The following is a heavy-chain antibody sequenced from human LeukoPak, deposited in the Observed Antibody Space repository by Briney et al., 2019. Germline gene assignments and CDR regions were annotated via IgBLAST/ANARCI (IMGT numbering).Heavy chain of an antibody. CDR3: ARYSSAVDY. CDR1: GGSISNYY. D-gene: IGHD6-25*01. Sequence: SETLSLTCTVSGGSISNYYWGWIRQPPGEGLEWIGSIYYSGSTYYNSSLQSRVTISVDTSKNQFSLKLSSVTAADTAVYYCARYSSAVDYWGQGTLVTVSS. J-gene: IGHJ4*02. V-gene: IGHV4-39*07. CDR2: IYYSGST.